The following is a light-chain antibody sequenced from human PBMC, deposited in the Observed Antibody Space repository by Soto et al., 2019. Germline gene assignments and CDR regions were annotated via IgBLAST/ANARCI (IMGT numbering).Light chain of an antibody. J-gene: IGKJ2*01. CDR2: LGS. CDR3: MQALQTPYT. V-gene: IGKV2-28*01. Sequence: DIAMTQSPLSLPVTPGEPASISCRSSQSLLHTNGYNYLDWYLQKPGQSPRLLIYLGSNRASGVPDRFSGGGSGTDFTLKISGVEAEDVGVYYGMQALQTPYTFGQGTKLEIK. CDR1: QSLLHTNGYNY.